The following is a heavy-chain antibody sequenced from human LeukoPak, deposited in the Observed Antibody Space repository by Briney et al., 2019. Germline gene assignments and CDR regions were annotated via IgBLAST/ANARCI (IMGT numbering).Heavy chain of an antibody. J-gene: IGHJ5*02. V-gene: IGHV1-69*05. CDR2: IIPIFGTA. D-gene: IGHD2-2*02. Sequence: ASVKVSCKASGGTFSSYAISWVRQAPGQGLEWMGGIIPIFGTANYAQKFQGRVTITTDESTSTAYMELSSLRSEDTAVYYCATLPYYCSSTSCYSRWGFDPWGQGTLVTVS. CDR3: ATLPYYCSSTSCYSRWGFDP. CDR1: GGTFSSYA.